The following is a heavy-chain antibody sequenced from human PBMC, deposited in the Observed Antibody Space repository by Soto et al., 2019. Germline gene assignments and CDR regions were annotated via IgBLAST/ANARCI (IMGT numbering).Heavy chain of an antibody. V-gene: IGHV3-23*01. D-gene: IGHD3-10*01. CDR1: GFTFSSYA. J-gene: IGHJ4*02. CDR3: AKDYYYGSGSVFDFDY. CDR2: ISGSGGST. Sequence: GGSLRLSCAASGFTFSSYAMSWVRQAPGKGLEWASAISGSGGSTYYADSVKGRFTISRDNSKNTLYLQMNSLRAEDTAVYYCAKDYYYGSGSVFDFDYWGQGTLVTVSS.